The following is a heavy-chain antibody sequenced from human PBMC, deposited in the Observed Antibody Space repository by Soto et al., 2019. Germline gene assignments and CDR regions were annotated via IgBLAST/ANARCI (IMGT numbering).Heavy chain of an antibody. CDR3: ARHRSDFWFDP. Sequence: SETLPLTCTGSGGSLSSSCYYWGWVRQPPGKGLEWIGYIYYSGSTNYHPSLKSRVTISVDTSKNQFSLKLSSVTAADTAVYYCARHRSDFWFDPWGQGTLVTVSS. D-gene: IGHD2-15*01. CDR1: GGSLSSSCYY. J-gene: IGHJ5*02. V-gene: IGHV4-61*05. CDR2: IYYSGST.